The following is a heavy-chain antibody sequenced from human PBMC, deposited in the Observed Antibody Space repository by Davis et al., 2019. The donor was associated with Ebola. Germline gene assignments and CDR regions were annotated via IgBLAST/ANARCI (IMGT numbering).Heavy chain of an antibody. Sequence: SVKVSCKASGYTFTGYYMHWVRQAPGQGLEWMGRIIPILGIANYAQKFQGRVTITADKSTSTAYMELSSLRSEDTAVYYCARRDSSGYYYWPFDYWGQGTLVTVSS. CDR2: IIPILGIA. J-gene: IGHJ4*02. CDR1: GYTFTGYY. D-gene: IGHD3-22*01. CDR3: ARRDSSGYYYWPFDY. V-gene: IGHV1-69*02.